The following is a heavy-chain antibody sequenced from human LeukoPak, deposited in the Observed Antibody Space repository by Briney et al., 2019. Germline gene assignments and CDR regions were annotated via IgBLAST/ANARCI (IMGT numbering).Heavy chain of an antibody. V-gene: IGHV3-23*01. D-gene: IGHD3-10*01. CDR3: AKDPSITMVRGVIIAGDWFDP. CDR2: ISGSGGST. J-gene: IGHJ5*02. Sequence: SMRLSCAASGFTFSSYAMCCVRQARGQGLEWLSAISGSGGSTYYAGSVKGRFTISRDNSTNTLYLKMNSLRAEDTAVYYCAKDPSITMVRGVIIAGDWFDPWGQGTLVTVSS. CDR1: GFTFSSYA.